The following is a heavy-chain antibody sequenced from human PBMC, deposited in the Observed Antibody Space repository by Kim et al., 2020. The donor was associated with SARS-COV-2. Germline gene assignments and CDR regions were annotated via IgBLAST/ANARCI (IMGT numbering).Heavy chain of an antibody. CDR2: ISWNSGSI. CDR3: AKDLGGGYSSSWFDY. Sequence: GGSLSLSCAASGFTFDDYAMHWVRQAPGKGLEWVSGISWNSGSIGYADSVKGRFTISRDNAKNSLYLQMNSLRTDDTALYYCAKDLGGGYSSSWFDYWGQGTLVTVSS. J-gene: IGHJ5*01. D-gene: IGHD6-13*01. CDR1: GFTFDDYA. V-gene: IGHV3-9*01.